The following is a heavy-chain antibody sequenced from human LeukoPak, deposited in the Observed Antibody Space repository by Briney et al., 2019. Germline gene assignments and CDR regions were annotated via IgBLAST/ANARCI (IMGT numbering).Heavy chain of an antibody. CDR1: GFTFSSYG. CDR2: IRYDGSNK. J-gene: IGHJ4*02. CDR3: AKDHYRSTYFDY. V-gene: IGHV3-30*02. Sequence: GGSLRLSCAASGFTFSSYGMHWVRQAPGKGLEWVAFIRYDGSNKYYADSVKGRFPISRDNSKNTLYLQMNSLRAEDTAVYYCAKDHYRSTYFDYWGQGTLVTVSS. D-gene: IGHD3-10*01.